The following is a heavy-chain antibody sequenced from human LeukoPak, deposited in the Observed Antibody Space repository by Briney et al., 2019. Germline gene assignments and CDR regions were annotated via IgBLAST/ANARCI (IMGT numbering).Heavy chain of an antibody. CDR3: ARETTIFGVVIIRDYYMDV. D-gene: IGHD3-3*01. CDR1: VGSISSSSYY. V-gene: IGHV4-39*07. J-gene: IGHJ6*03. CDR2: IYYSGST. Sequence: SETLSLTCTVSVGSISSSSYYWGWIRQPPGKGLEWIGSIYYSGSTYYNPSLKGRVTISVDTSKNQFSLKLSSVTAADTAVYYCARETTIFGVVIIRDYYMDVWGEGTTVTVSS.